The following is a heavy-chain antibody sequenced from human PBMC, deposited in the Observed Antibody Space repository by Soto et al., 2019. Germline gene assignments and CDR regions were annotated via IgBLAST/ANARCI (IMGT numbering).Heavy chain of an antibody. CDR1: GGSISSSSYY. D-gene: IGHD3-22*01. Sequence: SETLSLTCTVSGGSISSSSYYWGWIRQPPGKGLEWIGSIYYSGSTFYNPSLKSRVTISVDTSKNQFSLKLSSVTAADTAVYYCAREYYYDSSGFDYWGQGTLVTVSS. CDR3: AREYYYDSSGFDY. CDR2: IYYSGST. V-gene: IGHV4-39*02. J-gene: IGHJ4*02.